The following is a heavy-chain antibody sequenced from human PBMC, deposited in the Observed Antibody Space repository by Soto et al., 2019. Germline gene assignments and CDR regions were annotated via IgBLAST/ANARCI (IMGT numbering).Heavy chain of an antibody. Sequence: SDTLSLTFGGSGDTVASSHWWSWVRQSPGRGLEWIGNVYHTGDTNLNPSLQSRVTFSVDKSNNQFSLRLTSVTAADTAVYFCAREIVTAGGNNYFDPWGPGTLVTVSS. J-gene: IGHJ5*02. D-gene: IGHD2-21*02. CDR1: GDTVASSHW. V-gene: IGHV4-4*02. CDR2: VYHTGDT. CDR3: AREIVTAGGNNYFDP.